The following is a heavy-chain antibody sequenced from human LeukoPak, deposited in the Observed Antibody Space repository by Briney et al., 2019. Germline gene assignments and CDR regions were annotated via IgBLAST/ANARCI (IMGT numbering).Heavy chain of an antibody. V-gene: IGHV4-39*07. CDR3: ARERAVTTYYYFDY. CDR2: IYYSGNT. J-gene: IGHJ4*02. CDR1: GGFLSNYY. D-gene: IGHD4-17*01. Sequence: SETLSLTCTVSGGFLSNYYWGWIRQAPGKGLEWIGSIYYSGNTYYNSSLKSRVTISLDTSKNQVSLKLSSVTAADTAVYYCARERAVTTYYYFDYWGQGTLVTVSS.